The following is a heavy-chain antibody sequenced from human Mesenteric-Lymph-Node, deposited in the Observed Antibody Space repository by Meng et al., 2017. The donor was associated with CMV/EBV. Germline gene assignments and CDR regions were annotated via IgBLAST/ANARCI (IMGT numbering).Heavy chain of an antibody. CDR2: IYRGGST. CDR1: GFTVSSMY. V-gene: IGHV3-53*01. CDR3: ARMYCSTTTCYTDAFDI. Sequence: GGSLRLSCAASGFTVSSMYMSWVRQAPGKGLEWVAVIYRGGSTYSIDSVKDRFTISRDNSKNSVYLQMNSLRAEDTAVYYCARMYCSTTTCYTDAFDIWGQGTMVTVSS. J-gene: IGHJ3*02. D-gene: IGHD2-2*02.